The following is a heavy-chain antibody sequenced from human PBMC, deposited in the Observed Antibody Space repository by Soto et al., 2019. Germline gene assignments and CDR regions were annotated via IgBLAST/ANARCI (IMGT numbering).Heavy chain of an antibody. V-gene: IGHV1-69*13. Sequence: SVKVSCKASGGTFSSYAISWVRQAPGQGLEWMGGIIPIFGTANYAQKFQGRVTITADESTSTAYMELSSLRSEDTAVYYCARFSGGDYSYYYYYGMDVWGQGTTVTVSS. J-gene: IGHJ6*02. CDR3: ARFSGGDYSYYYYYGMDV. CDR2: IIPIFGTA. CDR1: GGTFSSYA. D-gene: IGHD4-17*01.